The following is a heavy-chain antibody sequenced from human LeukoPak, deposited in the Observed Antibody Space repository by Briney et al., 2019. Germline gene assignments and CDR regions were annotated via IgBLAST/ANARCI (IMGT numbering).Heavy chain of an antibody. CDR2: INHSGST. CDR3: ARGPTQYDFWSGYSTPFDY. Sequence: SETLSLTCAVYGGSFSGYYWSWIRQPPGKGLEWIGEINHSGSTNYNPSLKSRVTISVDTSKNRFSLELSSVTAADTAVYYCARGPTQYDFWSGYSTPFDYWGQGTLVTVSS. V-gene: IGHV4-34*01. J-gene: IGHJ4*02. D-gene: IGHD3-3*01. CDR1: GGSFSGYY.